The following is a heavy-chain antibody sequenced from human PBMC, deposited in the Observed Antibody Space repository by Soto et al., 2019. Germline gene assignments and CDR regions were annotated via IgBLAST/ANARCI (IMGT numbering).Heavy chain of an antibody. CDR3: ARGQVLRFLEWPNHDAFDI. J-gene: IGHJ3*02. CDR1: GGSFGGYY. CDR2: INHSGST. D-gene: IGHD3-3*01. V-gene: IGHV4-34*01. Sequence: SETLSLTCAVYGGSFGGYYWSWIRQPPGKGLEWIGEINHSGSTNYNPSLKSRVTISVDTSKNQFSLKLSSVTAADTAVYYCARGQVLRFLEWPNHDAFDIWGQGTMVTVSS.